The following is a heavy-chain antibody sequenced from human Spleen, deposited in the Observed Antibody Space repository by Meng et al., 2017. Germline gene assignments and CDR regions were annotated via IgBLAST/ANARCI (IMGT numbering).Heavy chain of an antibody. D-gene: IGHD3-22*01. CDR2: IYWDDDK. V-gene: IGHV2-5*02. Sequence: QITLKASGPTVVKPTQTLTLTCTFSGFSLTTRGAGVGWIRQPPGKALEWLALIYWDDDKRYSPSLKSRLTVTKDTSKNQVVLTMTNVDPVDTATYYCAHWMYDSAYSHNYFDPWGQGTLVTVSS. CDR3: AHWMYDSAYSHNYFDP. J-gene: IGHJ5*02. CDR1: GFSLTTRGAG.